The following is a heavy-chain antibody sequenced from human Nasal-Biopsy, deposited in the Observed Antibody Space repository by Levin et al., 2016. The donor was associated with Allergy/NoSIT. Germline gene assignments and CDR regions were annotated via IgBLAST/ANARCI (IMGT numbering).Heavy chain of an antibody. J-gene: IGHJ6*02. CDR2: MNPRTGGA. CDR3: GSRRPTGSGPNTGLDV. Sequence: ASVKVSCKAFRYTFTAYYVHWVRQAPGQGLEWMGWMNPRTGGADSAQRFKGRLTMTRDTSVATAYLELRNLVSDDTAVYYCGSRRPTGSGPNTGLDVWGQGTTVTVSS. D-gene: IGHD6-6*01. V-gene: IGHV1-2*02. CDR1: RYTFTAYY.